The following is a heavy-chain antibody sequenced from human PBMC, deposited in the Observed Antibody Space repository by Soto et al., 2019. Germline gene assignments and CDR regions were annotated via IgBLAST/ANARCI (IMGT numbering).Heavy chain of an antibody. Sequence: EVQLVESGGGLVQPGGSLRLSCAASGFTFSDHYMDWVRQAPGKGLEWIGRIKNKDNSYRTEYAASVKGRFTISRDDSKKSRFLQMNRLKAEDSALYYWNRVRLGATTRYFDYWGRGTLVSVSS. D-gene: IGHD1-26*01. V-gene: IGHV3-72*01. CDR2: IKNKDNSYRT. J-gene: IGHJ4*02. CDR1: GFTFSDHY. CDR3: NRVRLGATTRYFDY.